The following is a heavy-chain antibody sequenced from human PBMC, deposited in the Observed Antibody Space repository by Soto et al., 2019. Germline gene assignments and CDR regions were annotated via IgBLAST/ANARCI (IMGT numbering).Heavy chain of an antibody. Sequence: PGGSLRLSCAASGFTFDDYGMTWVRQAPGKGLEWVSGINWNGGSTGYADSVKGRFTISRDNAKNSLYLQMSSLRAEDTALYYCARGAGDFDPFDYWGQGTLVTVSS. CDR2: INWNGGST. V-gene: IGHV3-20*04. D-gene: IGHD3-10*01. J-gene: IGHJ4*02. CDR3: ARGAGDFDPFDY. CDR1: GFTFDDYG.